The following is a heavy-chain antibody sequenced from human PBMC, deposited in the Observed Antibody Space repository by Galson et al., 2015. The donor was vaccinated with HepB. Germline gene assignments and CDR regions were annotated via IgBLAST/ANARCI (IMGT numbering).Heavy chain of an antibody. CDR1: GGSIGSHY. D-gene: IGHD4-17*01. Sequence: LSLTCTVSGGSIGSHYSNWIRQSPGKGLEWIGYIYYGGNTHYNPSLKSRVTISVDTSKNQFSLKLSSVTAADTAVYYCARSPDYGDYYYYYMDVWGEGTTVTVSS. CDR2: IYYGGNT. CDR3: ARSPDYGDYYYYYMDV. J-gene: IGHJ6*03. V-gene: IGHV4-59*08.